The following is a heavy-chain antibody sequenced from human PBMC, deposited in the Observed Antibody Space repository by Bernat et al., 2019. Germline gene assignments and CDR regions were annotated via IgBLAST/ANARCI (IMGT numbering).Heavy chain of an antibody. D-gene: IGHD2-2*01. V-gene: IGHV3-33*01. CDR2: IWYDGSNK. Sequence: QVQLVESGGGVVQPGRSLRLSCAASGFTFSSYGMHWVRQAPGKGLEWVAVIWYDGSNKYYADSVKGRFTISRDNSKNTLYLQMNSLRAEDTAVYYLWTVLRYISSTRVNYYYYYMDVWGKGPTVTV. CDR3: WTVLRYISSTRVNYYYYYMDV. CDR1: GFTFSSYG. J-gene: IGHJ6*03.